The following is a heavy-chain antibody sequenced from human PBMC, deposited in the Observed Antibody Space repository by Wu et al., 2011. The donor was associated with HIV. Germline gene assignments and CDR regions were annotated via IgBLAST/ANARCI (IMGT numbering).Heavy chain of an antibody. D-gene: IGHD4-11*01. CDR1: GGRINSYA. Sequence: QVQLVQSGTELKKPGSSVRVSCKASGGRINSYAFSWVRHGPVDEGLEWMGRIMPVFGAAYYAQKFQGRINITADESTRTAYMSLSRLRSEDTAVYYCAGGGPYREDYSFTSWGQGTLVTVSS. V-gene: IGHV1-69*15. CDR2: IMPVFGAA. J-gene: IGHJ5*02. CDR3: AGGGPYREDYSFTS.